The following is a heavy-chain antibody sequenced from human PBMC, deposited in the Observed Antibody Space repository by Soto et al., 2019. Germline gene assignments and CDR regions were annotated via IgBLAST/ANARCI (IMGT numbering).Heavy chain of an antibody. V-gene: IGHV3-15*01. CDR2: IKSKTDGGTT. CDR1: GFTFSNAW. D-gene: IGHD1-26*01. Sequence: LRLSCAASGFTFSNAWMSWVRQAPGKGLEWVGRIKSKTDGGTTDYAAPVKGRFAISRDDSKNTLYLQMNSLKTEDTAVYYCTTGGSYYWIFDYWGQGTLVTVSS. J-gene: IGHJ4*02. CDR3: TTGGSYYWIFDY.